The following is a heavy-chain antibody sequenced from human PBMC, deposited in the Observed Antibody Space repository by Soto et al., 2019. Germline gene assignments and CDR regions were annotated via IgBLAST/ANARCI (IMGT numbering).Heavy chain of an antibody. Sequence: PGGSLRLSCAASGFTFSSYSMNWVRQAPGKGLEWVSYISSSSSTIYYADSVKGRFTISRDNAKNSLYLQMNSLRAEDTAVYYCASSDILTGPSKKGTYNYWGQGTLVTVSS. D-gene: IGHD3-9*01. J-gene: IGHJ4*02. CDR3: ASSDILTGPSKKGTYNY. V-gene: IGHV3-48*01. CDR1: GFTFSSYS. CDR2: ISSSSSTI.